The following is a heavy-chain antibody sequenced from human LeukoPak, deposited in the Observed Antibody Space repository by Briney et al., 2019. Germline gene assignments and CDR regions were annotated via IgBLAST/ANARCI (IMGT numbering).Heavy chain of an antibody. CDR3: ARAMIVSARDAFDI. CDR1: GFTFSSYG. Sequence: PTGRSLRLSCAASGFTFSSYGMHWVRQAPGRGLEWVANIRQDGGAKYYVDSVKGRFTISRDNAMNSLYLQMNSLRAEDTAVYYCARAMIVSARDAFDIWGQGTMVTVSS. J-gene: IGHJ3*02. CDR2: IRQDGGAK. D-gene: IGHD3-22*01. V-gene: IGHV3-7*01.